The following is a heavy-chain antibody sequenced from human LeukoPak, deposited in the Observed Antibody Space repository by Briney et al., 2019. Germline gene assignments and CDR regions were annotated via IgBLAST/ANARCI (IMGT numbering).Heavy chain of an antibody. CDR1: GFTFNTYA. CDR3: ARERYGDFGFDY. J-gene: IGHJ4*02. V-gene: IGHV3-30-3*01. Sequence: PGRSLRLSCAASGFTFNTYAMRWVRQAPGKGLEWVAVISYDGSNKYYADSVKGRFTISRDNSKNTLYLQMNSLRAEDTAVYYCARERYGDFGFDYWGQGTLVTVSS. D-gene: IGHD4-17*01. CDR2: ISYDGSNK.